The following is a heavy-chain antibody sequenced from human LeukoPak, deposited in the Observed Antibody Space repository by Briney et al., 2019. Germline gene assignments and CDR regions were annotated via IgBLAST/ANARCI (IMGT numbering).Heavy chain of an antibody. CDR1: GGSFSGYY. Sequence: PSETLSLTCAVYGGSFSGYYWSWIRQPPGKGLEWIGEINHSGSTNYNPSLKSRVTISIDTSKNQFSLRLNSVTAADTAVYYCARGMPYYFDYWGQGTRVTVSS. CDR3: ARGMPYYFDY. D-gene: IGHD2-2*01. V-gene: IGHV4-34*01. CDR2: INHSGST. J-gene: IGHJ4*02.